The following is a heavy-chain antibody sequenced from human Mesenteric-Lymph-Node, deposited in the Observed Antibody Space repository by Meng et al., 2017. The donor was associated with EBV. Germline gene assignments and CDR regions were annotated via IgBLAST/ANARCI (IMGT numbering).Heavy chain of an antibody. Sequence: QVLRQGAGQGQVQRSGTLSPTCAVCWDSPSSNNWWEWVRQPPGKGLEGVGRINHSGSTYYNPFLKSGVTISMDKTKNQFSLKLTSVTVADTAVYYCASEPFFYDSGGRFDNWGQGSLVTVSS. CDR1: WDSPSSNNW. CDR2: INHSGST. J-gene: IGHJ4*02. D-gene: IGHD3-22*01. CDR3: ASEPFFYDSGGRFDN. V-gene: IGHV4-4*02.